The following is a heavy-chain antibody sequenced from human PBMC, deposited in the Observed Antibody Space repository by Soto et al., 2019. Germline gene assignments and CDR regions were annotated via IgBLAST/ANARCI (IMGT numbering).Heavy chain of an antibody. D-gene: IGHD1-1*01. J-gene: IGHJ4*02. CDR3: ARSLEARHYFDY. Sequence: QVQLQESGPGLVKPSQTLSLTCTVSAGSISSGGYYWSWIRQHPGKGREWIGYIYYSGSTYYNPSLKSRVTISVDTSKNQFSLKLSSVTAADTAVYYCARSLEARHYFDYWGQGTLVTVSS. CDR1: AGSISSGGYY. V-gene: IGHV4-31*03. CDR2: IYYSGST.